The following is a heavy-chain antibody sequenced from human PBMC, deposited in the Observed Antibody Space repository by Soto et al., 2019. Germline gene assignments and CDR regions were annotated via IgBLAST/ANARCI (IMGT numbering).Heavy chain of an antibody. J-gene: IGHJ4*02. CDR1: GGSISSGGYY. CDR3: ARATEIWGSYHWPQ. V-gene: IGHV4-31*03. CDR2: IYYSGST. Sequence: SETLSPTCTVSGGSISSGGYYWSWIRQHPGKGLEWIGYIYYSGSTYYNPSLKSRVTISVDTSKNQFSLKLSSVTAADTAVYYCARATEIWGSYHWPQWGQGTLVTVSS. D-gene: IGHD3-16*02.